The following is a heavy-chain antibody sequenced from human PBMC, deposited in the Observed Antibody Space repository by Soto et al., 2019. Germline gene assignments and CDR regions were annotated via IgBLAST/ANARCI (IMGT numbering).Heavy chain of an antibody. CDR3: ARLTNTMTGDFDS. D-gene: IGHD3-3*01. J-gene: IGHJ4*02. CDR2: IFYSGTT. Sequence: QVHLQASGPGLVRPSETLSLNCTVSGGFISSYYWSWIRQHPGKGLAWVGNIFYSGTTNYNPSLKSRVTMSVDASKSLFPLTMHSLTTADTAVYYCARLTNTMTGDFDSWGQVTLVTVSS. V-gene: IGHV4-59*01. CDR1: GGFISSYY.